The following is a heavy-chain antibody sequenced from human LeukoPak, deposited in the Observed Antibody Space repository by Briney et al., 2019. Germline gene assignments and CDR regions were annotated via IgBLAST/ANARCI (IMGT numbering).Heavy chain of an antibody. J-gene: IGHJ4*02. V-gene: IGHV1-69*05. CDR1: GGTFSSYA. CDR3: ARSGYSYGFRRFDY. D-gene: IGHD5-18*01. Sequence: ASVKVSCKASGGTFSSYAISWVRQAPGQGLEWMGGIIPIFGTANYAQKFQGRVTITTDESTSTAYMELSSLRSEDTAVYYCARSGYSYGFRRFDYWGQGTLVTVSS. CDR2: IIPIFGTA.